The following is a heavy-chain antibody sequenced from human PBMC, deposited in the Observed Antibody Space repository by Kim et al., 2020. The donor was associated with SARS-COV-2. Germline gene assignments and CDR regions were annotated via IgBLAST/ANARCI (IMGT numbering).Heavy chain of an antibody. D-gene: IGHD2-21*02. V-gene: IGHV3-30*03. Sequence: GGSLRLSCAASGFTFRSYGMHWVRQAPGKGLEWVAVISYDGSNKYYADSVKGRFTISRDNSKNTLYLQMNSLRAEDTAVYYCAHLVVTADDAFDIWGQGTMVTVSS. J-gene: IGHJ3*02. CDR1: GFTFRSYG. CDR2: ISYDGSNK. CDR3: AHLVVTADDAFDI.